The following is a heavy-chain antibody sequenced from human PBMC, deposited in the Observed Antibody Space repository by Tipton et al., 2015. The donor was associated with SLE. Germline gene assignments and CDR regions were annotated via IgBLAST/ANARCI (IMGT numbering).Heavy chain of an antibody. CDR3: AKDPSPMIVVPRGY. V-gene: IGHV3-23*01. J-gene: IGHJ4*02. D-gene: IGHD3-22*01. Sequence: SLRLSCATSGFTFSSYGMSWVRQAPGKGLEWVSAISGSGGSTYYADSVKGRFTISRDNSKNTLYLQMNSLRAEDTAVYYCAKDPSPMIVVPRGYWGQGTLVTVSS. CDR2: ISGSGGST. CDR1: GFTFSSYG.